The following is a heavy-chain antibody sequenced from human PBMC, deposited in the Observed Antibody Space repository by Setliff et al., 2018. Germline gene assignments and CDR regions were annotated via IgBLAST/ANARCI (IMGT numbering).Heavy chain of an antibody. D-gene: IGHD2-2*01. CDR2: INHSGST. J-gene: IGHJ4*02. CDR3: ARGGCSATSCLDY. Sequence: PSETLSLTCAVYGGSFSGYYWSWIRQPPGKGLEWIGEINHSGSTNYNPSLKSRVTISRDNAKNTLYLQMNSLRAEDTAVYYCARGGCSATSCLDYWGQGILVTVSS. V-gene: IGHV4-34*01. CDR1: GGSFSGYY.